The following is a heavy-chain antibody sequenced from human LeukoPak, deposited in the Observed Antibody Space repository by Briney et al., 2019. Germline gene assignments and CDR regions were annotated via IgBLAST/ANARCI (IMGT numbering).Heavy chain of an antibody. CDR1: GYTFTSYG. V-gene: IGHV1-18*01. Sequence: ASVKVSCTASGYTFTSYGISWVRQAPGQGLEWMGWISAYNGNTNYAQKLQGRVTITRDTSASTAYMELSSLRSEDTAVYYCARDHYFDSSGPKGCWGPGTLVTVS. J-gene: IGHJ4*02. CDR3: ARDHYFDSSGPKGC. D-gene: IGHD3-22*01. CDR2: ISAYNGNT.